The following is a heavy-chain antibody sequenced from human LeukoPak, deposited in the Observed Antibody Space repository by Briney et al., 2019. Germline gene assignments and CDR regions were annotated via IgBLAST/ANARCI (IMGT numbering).Heavy chain of an antibody. Sequence: GGSLRLSCAASGFTFSSYAMSWVRQAPGKGLEWVSAISGSGGSTYYADSVEGRFTISRDNSKNTLYLQMNSLRAEDTAVYYCAKGGTFDYGGNSLNYFDSWGQGTLVTVSS. CDR2: ISGSGGST. J-gene: IGHJ4*02. CDR1: GFTFSSYA. D-gene: IGHD4-23*01. V-gene: IGHV3-23*01. CDR3: AKGGTFDYGGNSLNYFDS.